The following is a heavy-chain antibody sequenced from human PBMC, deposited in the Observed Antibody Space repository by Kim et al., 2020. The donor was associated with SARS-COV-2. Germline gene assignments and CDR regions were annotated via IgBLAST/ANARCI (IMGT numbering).Heavy chain of an antibody. Sequence: GGSLRLSCAASGFTFSSYWMHWVRQAPGKGLVWVSRINSDGSSTSYADSVKGRFTISRDNAKNTLYLQMNSLRAEDTAVYYCARDAPPWYYYDSSGYYSVWGQGTLVTVSS. CDR2: INSDGSST. J-gene: IGHJ4*02. D-gene: IGHD3-22*01. CDR3: ARDAPPWYYYDSSGYYSV. V-gene: IGHV3-74*01. CDR1: GFTFSSYW.